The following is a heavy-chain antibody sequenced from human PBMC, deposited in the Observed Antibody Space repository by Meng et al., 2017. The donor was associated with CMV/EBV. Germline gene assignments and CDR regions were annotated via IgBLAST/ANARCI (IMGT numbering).Heavy chain of an antibody. D-gene: IGHD1-26*01. CDR2: ISSSGSTI. V-gene: IGHV3-11*04. CDR3: ARGKHYSGSNLDEAFDI. CDR1: GFTFSDYY. J-gene: IGHJ3*02. Sequence: GESLKISCAASGFTFSDYYMSWIRQAPGKGLEWVSYISSSGSTIYYADSVEGRFTIYRDNANNSLHLQMNSLRVEDTAVYYCARGKHYSGSNLDEAFDIWGQGTVVTVSS.